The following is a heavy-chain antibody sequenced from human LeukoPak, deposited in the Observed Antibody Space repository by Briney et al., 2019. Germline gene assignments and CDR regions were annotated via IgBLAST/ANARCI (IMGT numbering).Heavy chain of an antibody. CDR3: ARQGGSSSPYYYYYMDV. CDR2: IFHSGNT. V-gene: IGHV4-38-2*01. J-gene: IGHJ6*03. D-gene: IGHD6-13*01. Sequence: PETLSLTCAVSGYSISSGYYWGWFRQPPGKGLEGIGCIFHSGNTYYNPSLKSRVSISVDTSKNQFSLKLTSVTAADSAVYYCARQGGSSSPYYYYYMDVWGKGTTVTVSS. CDR1: GYSISSGYY.